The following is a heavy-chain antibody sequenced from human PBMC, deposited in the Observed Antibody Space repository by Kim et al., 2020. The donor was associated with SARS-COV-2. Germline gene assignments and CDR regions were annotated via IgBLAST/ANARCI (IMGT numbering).Heavy chain of an antibody. J-gene: IGHJ6*02. CDR1: GFTFSSYG. D-gene: IGHD2-2*01. CDR3: AKDPDIVVVPAAISGMDV. V-gene: IGHV3-30*18. Sequence: GGSLRLSCAASGFTFSSYGMHWVRQAPGKGLEWVAVISYDGSNKYYADSVKGRFTISRDNSKNTLYLQMNSLRAEDTAVHYCAKDPDIVVVPAAISGMDVWGQGTTVTVSS. CDR2: ISYDGSNK.